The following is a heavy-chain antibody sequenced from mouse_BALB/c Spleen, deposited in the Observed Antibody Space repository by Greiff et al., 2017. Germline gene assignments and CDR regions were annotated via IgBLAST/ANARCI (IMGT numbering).Heavy chain of an antibody. V-gene: IGHV5-6*01. D-gene: IGHD2-10*02. CDR1: GFTFSSYG. CDR2: ISSGGSYT. CDR3: ARGGYGNYVYYAMDY. Sequence: EVKLMESGGDLVKPGGSLKLSCAASGFTFSSYGMSWVRQTPDKRLEWVATISSGGSYTYYPDSVKGRFTISRDNAKNTLYLQMSSLKSEDTAMYYCARGGYGNYVYYAMDYWGQGTSVTVSS. J-gene: IGHJ4*01.